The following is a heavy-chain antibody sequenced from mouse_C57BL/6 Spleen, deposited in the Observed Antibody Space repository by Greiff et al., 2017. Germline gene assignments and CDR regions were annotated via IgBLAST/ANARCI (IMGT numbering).Heavy chain of an antibody. D-gene: IGHD4-1*01. CDR3: ALTGTRWYFDV. CDR1: GYTFTSYW. J-gene: IGHJ1*03. Sequence: QVQLQQPGAELVKPGASVKLSCKASGYTFTSYWMHWVTQRPGQGLEWIGMIHPNRGSTNYNEKFKSKATLTVDKSSSTAYMQLSSLTSEDSAVYYCALTGTRWYFDVWGTGTTVTVSS. CDR2: IHPNRGST. V-gene: IGHV1-64*01.